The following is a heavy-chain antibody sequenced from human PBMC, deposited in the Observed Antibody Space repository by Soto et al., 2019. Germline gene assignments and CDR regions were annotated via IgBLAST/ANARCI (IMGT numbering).Heavy chain of an antibody. CDR1: GDSVSSNSAA. CDR3: AIGMYSSGWYYFDY. Sequence: SQTLSLTCAISGDSVSSNSAAWNWIRQSPSRGLEWLGRTYYRSKWYNDYAVSVKSRITINLDTSKNQFSLQLNSVTPEDTAVYYCAIGMYSSGWYYFDYWGQGTLVTVSS. V-gene: IGHV6-1*01. CDR2: TYYRSKWYN. D-gene: IGHD6-19*01. J-gene: IGHJ4*02.